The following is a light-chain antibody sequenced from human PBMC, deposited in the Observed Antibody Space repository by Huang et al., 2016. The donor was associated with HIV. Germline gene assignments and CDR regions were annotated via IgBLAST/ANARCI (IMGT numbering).Light chain of an antibody. CDR3: QHYSNWPYT. J-gene: IGKJ2*01. Sequence: ELVMTQSPATLSASPGERATLPCRASQSISSNLAWYQQKPGQSPRLLMYGVSTRAAGIQAMCSGSASGTEFTLTSLSLQSEDSAIYYSQHYSNWPYTFGQGTKLEIK. CDR2: GVS. CDR1: QSISSN. V-gene: IGKV3-15*01.